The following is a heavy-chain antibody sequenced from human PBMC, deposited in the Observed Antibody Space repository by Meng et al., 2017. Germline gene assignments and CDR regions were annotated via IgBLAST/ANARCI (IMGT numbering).Heavy chain of an antibody. J-gene: IGHJ4*02. D-gene: IGHD2-15*01. CDR1: GFTFSDYY. V-gene: IGHV3-11*04. CDR2: ISSSGSTI. Sequence: GESLKISCAASGFTFSDYYMSWIRQAPGKGLEWVSYISSSGSTIYYADSVKGRFTIPRDNAKNSLYLQMNSLRAEDTAVYYCAKSPIVVVAATYYFDYWGQGTLVTVSS. CDR3: AKSPIVVVAATYYFDY.